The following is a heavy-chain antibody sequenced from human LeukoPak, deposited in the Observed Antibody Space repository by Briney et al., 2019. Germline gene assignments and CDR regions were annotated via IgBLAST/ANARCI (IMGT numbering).Heavy chain of an antibody. CDR1: GFTFSNYA. V-gene: IGHV3-30*04. Sequence: GGSLRLSCAASGFTFSNYAMHWARQAPGKGLEWVAFISHDRRNSCHADSVKGRFTISRDNSKNTLYLQMNSLTDEDTAVYYCARDLSGSYMSDYWGQGTLVTVSS. J-gene: IGHJ4*02. CDR3: ARDLSGSYMSDY. CDR2: ISHDRRNS. D-gene: IGHD3-10*01.